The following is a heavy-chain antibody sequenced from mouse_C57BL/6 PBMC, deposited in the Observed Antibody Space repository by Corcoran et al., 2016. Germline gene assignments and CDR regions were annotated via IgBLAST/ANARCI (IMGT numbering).Heavy chain of an antibody. CDR1: GYTFTDYN. CDR2: INPNNGGT. Sequence: EVQLQQSGPELVKPGASVKIPCKASGYTFTDYNMDWVKQSHGKSLEWIGDINPNNGGTIYNQKFKGKATLTVDKSSSTAYMELRSLTSEDTAVYYCARIIYYGNYGDAMDYWGQGTSVTVSS. D-gene: IGHD2-1*01. CDR3: ARIIYYGNYGDAMDY. V-gene: IGHV1-18*01. J-gene: IGHJ4*01.